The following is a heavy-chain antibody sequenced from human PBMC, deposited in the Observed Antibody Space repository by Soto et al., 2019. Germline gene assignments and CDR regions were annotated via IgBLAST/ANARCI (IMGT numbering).Heavy chain of an antibody. CDR1: GFRFSNYW. J-gene: IGHJ4*02. Sequence: EVQLVESGGDLVQPGGSLRLSCAASGFRFSNYWMSWVRQAPGKGLEWVANIKEDGSEKYYVDSVKGRFTTSRDNAKNSLYLQMNSLRAEDTALYYCARHQVGHRVTDYWGQGTLVTVSS. V-gene: IGHV3-7*01. CDR3: ARHQVGHRVTDY. D-gene: IGHD1-26*01. CDR2: IKEDGSEK.